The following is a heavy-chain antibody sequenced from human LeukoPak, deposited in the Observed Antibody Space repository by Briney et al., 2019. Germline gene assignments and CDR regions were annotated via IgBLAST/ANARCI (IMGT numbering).Heavy chain of an antibody. V-gene: IGHV4-39*01. D-gene: IGHD3-22*01. CDR2: NYYSGST. CDR3: ARYTTYYYDSSGHDAFDI. Sequence: SETLSLTCTVSGGSISSSSYYWGWIRQPPGKGLEWIGSNYYSGSTYYNPSLKSRVTISVDTSKNQFSLKLSSVTAADTAVYYCARYTTYYYDSSGHDAFDIWGQGTMVTVSS. J-gene: IGHJ3*02. CDR1: GGSISSSSYY.